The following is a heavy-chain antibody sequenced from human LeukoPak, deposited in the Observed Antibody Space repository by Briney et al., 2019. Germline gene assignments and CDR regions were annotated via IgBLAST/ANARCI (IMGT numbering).Heavy chain of an antibody. CDR3: ARGRSGYGPFDAFDI. J-gene: IGHJ3*02. CDR1: GYTFSSYA. CDR2: MSGSGANT. Sequence: GGSLRLSCTASGYTFSSYAMPWVRQAPGAGLERVSAMSGSGANTYYADSVTGRFAASRDNSEGTLYLQMRSLRAEDTAVYYCARGRSGYGPFDAFDIWGHGTWVTVSS. V-gene: IGHV3-23*01. D-gene: IGHD3-22*01.